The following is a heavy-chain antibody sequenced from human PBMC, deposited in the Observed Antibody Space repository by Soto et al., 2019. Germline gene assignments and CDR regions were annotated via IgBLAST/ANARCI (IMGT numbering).Heavy chain of an antibody. D-gene: IGHD5-12*01. CDR3: AKARIVATIMDYYGMDV. CDR2: ISYDGSNK. V-gene: IGHV3-30*18. Sequence: GGSLRLSCAVSGFNFSSYGMHWVRQAPGKGLEWVAVISYDGSNKYYADSVKGRFTTSRDNSKNTLYLQMNSLRAEDTAVYYCAKARIVATIMDYYGMDVWGQGTTVTVSS. J-gene: IGHJ6*02. CDR1: GFNFSSYG.